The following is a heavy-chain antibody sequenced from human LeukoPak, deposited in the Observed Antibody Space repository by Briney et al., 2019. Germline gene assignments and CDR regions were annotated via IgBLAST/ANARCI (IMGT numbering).Heavy chain of an antibody. CDR1: GFTFSSYA. D-gene: IGHD2-21*02. J-gene: IGHJ4*02. Sequence: GGSLRLSCAASGFTFSSYAMSWVRQAPGEGLEWVAVIWYDGSNKYYADSVKGRFTISRDNSKNTLYLQMNSLRAEDTAVYYCARDYSTVTAILYYFDYWGQGTLVTVSS. CDR3: ARDYSTVTAILYYFDY. CDR2: IWYDGSNK. V-gene: IGHV3-33*08.